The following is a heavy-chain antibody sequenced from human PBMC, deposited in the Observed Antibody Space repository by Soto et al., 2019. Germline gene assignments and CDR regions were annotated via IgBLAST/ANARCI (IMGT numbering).Heavy chain of an antibody. Sequence: GGSLRLSCAASGFTFNNYAMNWVRQAPGKGLEWVATISGTGGTTYYADSVKGRFTISRDNSKNTLYLQMNSLRVEDTAVYYCAKDRLGGNFDYWGQGTQVTVSS. J-gene: IGHJ4*02. V-gene: IGHV3-23*01. CDR2: ISGTGGTT. CDR3: AKDRLGGNFDY. CDR1: GFTFNNYA.